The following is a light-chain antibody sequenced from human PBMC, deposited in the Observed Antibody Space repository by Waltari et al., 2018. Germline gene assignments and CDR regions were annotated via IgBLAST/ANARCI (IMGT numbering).Light chain of an antibody. Sequence: DIQITQSPSTLSASVGDRVPFTCRASHSVTDWLAWYQQKPGRAPKPLIYRSSTLDTGVPSRFSGSGSGTDFSLTVSSVQPDDFATYYCQQYSNFPYTFGQGTELEIK. CDR3: QQYSNFPYT. CDR1: HSVTDW. J-gene: IGKJ2*01. CDR2: RSS. V-gene: IGKV1-5*03.